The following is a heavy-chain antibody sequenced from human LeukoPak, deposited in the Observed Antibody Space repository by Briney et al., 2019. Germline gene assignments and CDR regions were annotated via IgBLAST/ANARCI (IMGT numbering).Heavy chain of an antibody. V-gene: IGHV1-69*04. CDR1: GYTFTAYY. CDR3: ARDLEDN. CDR2: IIPILGIA. Sequence: SVKVSCKASGYTFTAYYIHWLRQAPGQGLEWMGRIIPILGIANYAQKFQGRVTITADKSTSTAYMELSSLRSEDTAVYYCARDLEDNWGQGTLVTVSS. J-gene: IGHJ4*02.